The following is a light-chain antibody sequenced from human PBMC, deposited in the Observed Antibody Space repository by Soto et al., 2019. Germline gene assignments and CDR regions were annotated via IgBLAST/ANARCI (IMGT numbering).Light chain of an antibody. CDR2: AAS. Sequence: DIQMTQSPSTLSGSVGDRVTITCRASQTISNWLAWYQQKPGKAPKLLIYAASRLQSGVPSRFSGSGSGTDFTLTIRSLQPEDFAAYFCQQSYSTLTWTFGQGTKGDIK. CDR3: QQSYSTLTWT. CDR1: QTISNW. J-gene: IGKJ1*01. V-gene: IGKV1-39*01.